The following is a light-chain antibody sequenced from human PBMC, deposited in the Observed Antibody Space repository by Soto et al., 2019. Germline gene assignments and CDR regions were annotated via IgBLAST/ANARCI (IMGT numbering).Light chain of an antibody. CDR2: EVS. CDR3: NSYTSKSTGV. V-gene: IGLV2-14*01. Sequence: QSALTQPASVSGSPGQSITISCTGTSSNVGGYNYDSWYQQHPADAPKLIINEVSNRPSGVSNLFTGSKSGNTASLTISGLHAEDEADYYCNSYTSKSTGVFGTGTKVTVL. J-gene: IGLJ1*01. CDR1: SSNVGGYNY.